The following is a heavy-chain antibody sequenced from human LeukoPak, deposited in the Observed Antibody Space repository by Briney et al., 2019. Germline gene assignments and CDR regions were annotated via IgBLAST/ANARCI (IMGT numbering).Heavy chain of an antibody. Sequence: PSGTLSLTCAVSGGSISSSNWWSWVRQPPGKGLEWVANIKQDGSEKYYVDSVKGRFTISRDNAKNSLYLQMNSLRAEDTAVYYCARAAAGQNLYYYYMDVWGKGTTVTVSS. CDR3: ARAAAGQNLYYYYMDV. CDR2: IKQDGSEK. J-gene: IGHJ6*03. V-gene: IGHV3-7*01. D-gene: IGHD6-13*01. CDR1: GGSISSSNW.